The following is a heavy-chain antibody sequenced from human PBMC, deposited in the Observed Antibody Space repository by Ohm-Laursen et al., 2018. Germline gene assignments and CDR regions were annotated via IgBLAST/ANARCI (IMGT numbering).Heavy chain of an antibody. V-gene: IGHV4-31*11. CDR2: IYYSGST. CDR3: ARDNGGYYFDY. Sequence: TLSLTCAVYGGSFSNHYWSWIRQHPGKGLEWIGYIYYSGSTYYNPSLKSRVTISVDTSKNQFSLKLSSVTAANTAVYYCARDNGGYYFDYWGQGTLVTVSS. D-gene: IGHD7-27*01. J-gene: IGHJ4*02. CDR1: GGSFSNHY.